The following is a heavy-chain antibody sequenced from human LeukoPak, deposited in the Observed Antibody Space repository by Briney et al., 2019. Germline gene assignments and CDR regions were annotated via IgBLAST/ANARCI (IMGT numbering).Heavy chain of an antibody. V-gene: IGHV3-74*01. Sequence: GGSLRLSCATSGFTLSSFWMHWVRQPPGKGLVWVSRINSDATNTNYAYSVKGRCTISRDNTKNTVYLQINSLGAEDTAVYYCARGGWGSSVHFDTWGQGALVTVSS. D-gene: IGHD3-10*01. J-gene: IGHJ4*02. CDR3: ARGGWGSSVHFDT. CDR1: GFTLSSFW. CDR2: INSDATNT.